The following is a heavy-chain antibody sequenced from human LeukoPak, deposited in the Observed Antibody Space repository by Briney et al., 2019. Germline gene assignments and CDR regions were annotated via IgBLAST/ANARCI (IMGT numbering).Heavy chain of an antibody. Sequence: PGGSLRLSCAASGFTFSSYWMSWVHQAPGKGLEWVANIKEDGSDQYYVDSVKGRFTISRDNPNNLLYLQMNGLRDEDTAVYYCARDRVCDDWGQGTLVTVSS. D-gene: IGHD3-16*01. J-gene: IGHJ4*02. CDR1: GFTFSSYW. CDR2: IKEDGSDQ. CDR3: ARDRVCDD. V-gene: IGHV3-7*04.